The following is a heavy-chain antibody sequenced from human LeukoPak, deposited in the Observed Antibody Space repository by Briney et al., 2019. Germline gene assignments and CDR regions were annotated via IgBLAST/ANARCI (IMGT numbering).Heavy chain of an antibody. CDR1: GGSISSYY. D-gene: IGHD6-6*01. CDR3: ASLDSSSLAGGSFDY. J-gene: IGHJ4*02. Sequence: SETLSLTCTVPGGSISSYYWSWIRQPPGKGLEWIGYIYYSGSTNHNPSLKSRVTISVDTSKNQFSLKLSSVTAADTAVYYCASLDSSSLAGGSFDYWGQGTLVTVSS. CDR2: IYYSGST. V-gene: IGHV4-59*01.